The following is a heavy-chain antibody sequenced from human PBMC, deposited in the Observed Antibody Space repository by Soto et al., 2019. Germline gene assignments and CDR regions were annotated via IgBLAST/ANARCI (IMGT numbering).Heavy chain of an antibody. D-gene: IGHD6-19*01. Sequence: GGSLRLSCAASGFTFSSYAMGWVRQAPGKGLEWVSVIDYSGGTTYYADSVKGRFTISRDNSKSTLYLQMNSLRPEDTAVYYCAKDAKRTSGWYHFDNWGQGALVTVSS. CDR3: AKDAKRTSGWYHFDN. V-gene: IGHV3-23*01. CDR2: IDYSGGTT. CDR1: GFTFSSYA. J-gene: IGHJ4*02.